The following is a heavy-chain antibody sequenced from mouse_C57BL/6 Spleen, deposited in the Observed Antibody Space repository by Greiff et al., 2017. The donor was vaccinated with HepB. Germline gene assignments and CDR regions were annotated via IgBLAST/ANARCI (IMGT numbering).Heavy chain of an antibody. Sequence: DVMLVESGGDLVKPGGSLKLSCAASGFTFSSYGMSWVRQTPDKRLEWVATISSGGSYTYYPDSVKGRFTISRDNAKNTLYLQMSSLKSEDTAMYYCARQYYGSSTGYFDVWGTGTTVTVSS. D-gene: IGHD1-1*01. CDR1: GFTFSSYG. CDR2: ISSGGSYT. J-gene: IGHJ1*03. CDR3: ARQYYGSSTGYFDV. V-gene: IGHV5-6*02.